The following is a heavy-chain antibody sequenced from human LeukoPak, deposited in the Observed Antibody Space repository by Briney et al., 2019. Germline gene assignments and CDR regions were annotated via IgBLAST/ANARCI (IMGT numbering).Heavy chain of an antibody. CDR1: GYTFTGYH. CDR3: ARHHDFAYGMDV. Sequence: ASVKVSCKASGYTFTGYHMHWVRQAPGQGLEWMGRINPNSGDTNYAQKFQGRVTMTRDTSISTAYLQWSSLKASDTAMYYCARHHDFAYGMDVWGQGTTVTVSS. V-gene: IGHV1-2*06. CDR2: INPNSGDT. D-gene: IGHD3-3*01. J-gene: IGHJ6*02.